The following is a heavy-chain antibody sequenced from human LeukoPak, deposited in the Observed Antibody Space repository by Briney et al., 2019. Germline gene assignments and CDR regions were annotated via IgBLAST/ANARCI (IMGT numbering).Heavy chain of an antibody. Sequence: GGSLRLSCAVSGFTFSSYAMSWVRQAPGKGLEWVSAISGSGGSTYYADSVKGRFTISRDNSKNTLYLQMKSLRGEDTAVYYCAKTLIFGVIFDYWGQGTLVTVSS. J-gene: IGHJ4*02. CDR3: AKTLIFGVIFDY. CDR1: GFTFSSYA. D-gene: IGHD3-3*01. V-gene: IGHV3-23*01. CDR2: ISGSGGST.